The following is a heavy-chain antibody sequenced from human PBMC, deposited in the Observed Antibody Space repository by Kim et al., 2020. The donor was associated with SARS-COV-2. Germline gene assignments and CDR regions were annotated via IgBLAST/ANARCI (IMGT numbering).Heavy chain of an antibody. J-gene: IGHJ4*02. CDR2: EK. Sequence: EKSYVDSVKGRFTSSRDNAKNSLYLQMNSLRAEDTAVYYCARDIAAVLGYWGQGTLVTVSS. D-gene: IGHD6-13*01. CDR3: ARDIAAVLGY. V-gene: IGHV3-7*01.